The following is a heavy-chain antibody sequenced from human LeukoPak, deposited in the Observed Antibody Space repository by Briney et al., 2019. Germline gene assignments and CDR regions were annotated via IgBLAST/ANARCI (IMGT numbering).Heavy chain of an antibody. Sequence: GGSLRLSCAASGFTFSSYAMSWVRQAPGKGLEWVSAISGSGGSTYYADSVQGRFTISRDNSKNTLYLQMNSLRAEDTAVYYCAKATWELLIVFDYWGQGTLVTVSS. D-gene: IGHD1-26*01. CDR2: ISGSGGST. CDR1: GFTFSSYA. CDR3: AKATWELLIVFDY. J-gene: IGHJ4*02. V-gene: IGHV3-23*01.